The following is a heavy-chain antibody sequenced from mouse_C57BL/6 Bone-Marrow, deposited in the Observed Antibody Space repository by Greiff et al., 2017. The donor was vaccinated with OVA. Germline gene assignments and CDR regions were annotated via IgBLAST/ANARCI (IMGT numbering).Heavy chain of an antibody. CDR1: GFNIKDDY. V-gene: IGHV14-4*01. J-gene: IGHJ1*03. D-gene: IGHD1-1*01. CDR2: IDPENGDT. CDR3: TTSRYWYFDV. Sequence: VQLQQSGAELVRPGASVKLSCTASGFNIKDDYMHWVKQRPEQGLEWIGWIDPENGDTEYASKFQGKATITADTSSNTAYLQRSGLTSEETAVYYCTTSRYWYFDVWGTGTTVTVSA.